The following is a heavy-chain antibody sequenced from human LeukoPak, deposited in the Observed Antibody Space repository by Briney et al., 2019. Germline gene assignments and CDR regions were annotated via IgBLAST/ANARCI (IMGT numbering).Heavy chain of an antibody. CDR2: IYYSGST. CDR3: ARQSAGWFGELLYYFDY. J-gene: IGHJ4*02. CDR1: GGSTSSSSYY. D-gene: IGHD3-10*01. Sequence: SETLSLTCTVSGGSTSSSSYYWGWIRQPPGKGLEWIGSIYYSGSTYYNPSLKSRVTISVDTSKNQFSLKLSSVTAADTAVYYCARQSAGWFGELLYYFDYWGQGTLVTVSS. V-gene: IGHV4-39*01.